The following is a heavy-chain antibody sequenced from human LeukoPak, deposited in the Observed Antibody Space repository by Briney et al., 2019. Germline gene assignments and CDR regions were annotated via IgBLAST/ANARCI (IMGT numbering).Heavy chain of an antibody. Sequence: SETLSLTCTVSGGSISSGGYYWSWIRQHPGKGLEWIGYIYYSGSTYYNPSLKSRVTISVDTSKNQFSLKLSSVTAADTAVYYCARESNDYGALGAFDIWGQGTMVTVSS. V-gene: IGHV4-31*03. J-gene: IGHJ3*02. D-gene: IGHD4-17*01. CDR2: IYYSGST. CDR1: GGSISSGGYY. CDR3: ARESNDYGALGAFDI.